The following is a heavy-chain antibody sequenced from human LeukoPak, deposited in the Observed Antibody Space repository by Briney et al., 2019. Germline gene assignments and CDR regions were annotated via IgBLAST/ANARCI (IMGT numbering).Heavy chain of an antibody. CDR1: GFTFSGSA. CDR3: TTSYDIYYYFDY. Sequence: GGSLRLSCAASGFTFSGSAMHWVRQASGKGLEWVGRIGSKANSYATAYAASVKGRFTISRDDSKNTAYLQMNSLKTEDTAVYYCTTSYDIYYYFDYWGQGTLVTVSS. J-gene: IGHJ4*02. V-gene: IGHV3-73*01. D-gene: IGHD3-9*01. CDR2: IGSKANSYAT.